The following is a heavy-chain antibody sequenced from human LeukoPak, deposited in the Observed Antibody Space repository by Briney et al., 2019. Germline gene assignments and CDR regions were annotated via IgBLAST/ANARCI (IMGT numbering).Heavy chain of an antibody. V-gene: IGHV3-7*01. D-gene: IGHD1-1*01. J-gene: IGHJ4*02. Sequence: TGGSLRHSCAASGFTFSSFWMGWVRQAPGKGLEWVASIKYDESEKHYVDSVKGRFTVSRDNAKNSLYLQMNSLRAEDTAVYFCARITTNGYFEYWSQGTLVTVSS. CDR3: ARITTNGYFEY. CDR2: IKYDESEK. CDR1: GFTFSSFW.